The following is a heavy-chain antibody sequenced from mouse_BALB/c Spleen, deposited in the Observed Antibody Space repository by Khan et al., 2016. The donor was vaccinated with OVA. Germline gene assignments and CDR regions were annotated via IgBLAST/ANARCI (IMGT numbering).Heavy chain of an antibody. CDR2: IRKKASGYTT. V-gene: IGHV7-3*02. D-gene: IGHD1-2*01. J-gene: IGHJ3*01. CDR1: GFTFSDYY. Sequence: EVELVESGGGLVEPGGSLRLSCATSGFTFSDYYMSWVRQPPGKALEWLGFIRKKASGYTTEYSASVKGRFTISRDNTKSILYLQMNSLRAEDSATYYCAGVDYGYGFAYWGQGTLVTVSA. CDR3: AGVDYGYGFAY.